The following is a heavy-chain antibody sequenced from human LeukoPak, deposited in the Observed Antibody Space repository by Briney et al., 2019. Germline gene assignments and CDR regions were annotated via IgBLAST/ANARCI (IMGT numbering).Heavy chain of an antibody. CDR1: GFTFNNYA. D-gene: IGHD1-26*01. J-gene: IGHJ4*02. CDR3: TRGGSYSLAIGY. Sequence: GGSLRLSCAGSGFTFNNYAMSWVRRAPGKGLEWVSYISSSSSTIYYADSVKGRFTISRDNAKNSLYLQMNSLRAEDTAVYFCTRGGSYSLAIGYWGQGTLVTVSS. CDR2: ISSSSSTI. V-gene: IGHV3-48*01.